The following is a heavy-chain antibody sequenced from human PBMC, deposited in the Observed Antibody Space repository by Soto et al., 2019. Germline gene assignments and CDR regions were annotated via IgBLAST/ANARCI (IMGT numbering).Heavy chain of an antibody. CDR3: VQQTVSDELGV. V-gene: IGHV4-4*02. D-gene: IGHD1-1*01. CDR1: GVSIRSHHW. CDR2: IYHGGGT. J-gene: IGHJ6*02. Sequence: QVQLQESGPGLVKPSGTLSLTCAVSGVSIRSHHWWSWVRQTPGKGLEWIAEIYHGGGTNYNPSPKSRVNISTDQSKDQLALKVNPVGPADTGSYYCVQQTVSDELGVRGQGTTVTVSS.